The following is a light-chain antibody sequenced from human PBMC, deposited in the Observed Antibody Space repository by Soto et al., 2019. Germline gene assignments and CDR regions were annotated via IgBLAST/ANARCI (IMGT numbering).Light chain of an antibody. CDR2: GAS. V-gene: IGKV3-15*01. CDR3: QQYNSWPPSYT. J-gene: IGKJ2*01. CDR1: QSVTTY. Sequence: EIVMTQSPATLSVSLGDRATLSCRASQSVTTYLAWYQQKPGQAPRLLIYGASTRATGIPARFSGSGSEPDVTLTISSLQSDDFAFYYCQQYNSWPPSYTFGQGTKLEIK.